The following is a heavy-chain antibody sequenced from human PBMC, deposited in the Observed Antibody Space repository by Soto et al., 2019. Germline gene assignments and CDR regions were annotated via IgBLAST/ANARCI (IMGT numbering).Heavy chain of an antibody. D-gene: IGHD3-3*01. V-gene: IGHV3-15*04. CDR3: TTASSPNELRFLEWLSTGYYYYYMDV. CDR2: IESKTDGGTT. CDR1: GFTFSNAW. Sequence: GGSLRLSCAASGFTFSNAWMSWVRQAPGKGLEWVGRIESKTDGGTTDYAAPVKGRFTISRDDSKNTLYLQMNSLKTEDTAVYYCTTASSPNELRFLEWLSTGYYYYYMDVWGKGTTVTVSS. J-gene: IGHJ6*03.